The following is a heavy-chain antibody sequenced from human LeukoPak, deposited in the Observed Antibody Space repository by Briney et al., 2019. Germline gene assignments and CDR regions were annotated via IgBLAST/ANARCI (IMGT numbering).Heavy chain of an antibody. D-gene: IGHD5-18*01. Sequence: SETLSLTYAVSGGSISSGGYSWSWIRQPPGKGLEWIGYIYHSGSTYYNPSLKSRVTMSVDRSKNQFSLKLSSVTAADTAVYYCARDGASMRGYSYGYLDYWGQGTLVTVSS. CDR3: ARDGASMRGYSYGYLDY. CDR2: IYHSGST. CDR1: GGSISSGGYS. J-gene: IGHJ4*02. V-gene: IGHV4-30-2*01.